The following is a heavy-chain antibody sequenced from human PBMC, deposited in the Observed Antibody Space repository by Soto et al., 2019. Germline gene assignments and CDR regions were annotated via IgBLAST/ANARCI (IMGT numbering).Heavy chain of an antibody. J-gene: IGHJ5*02. CDR1: GVTFSSYA. CDR2: IIPIFGTA. D-gene: IGHD3-22*01. CDR3: ARDRGPSSGYYPYWFDP. V-gene: IGHV1-69*12. Sequence: QVQLVQSGAEVKKPGSSVKGSCKASGVTFSSYAIRWVRQAPGQGLEWMGEIIPIFGTANYAQKFQGRVTITADESTSTAYMELSSLRSEDTAVYYCARDRGPSSGYYPYWFDPWGQGTLVTVSS.